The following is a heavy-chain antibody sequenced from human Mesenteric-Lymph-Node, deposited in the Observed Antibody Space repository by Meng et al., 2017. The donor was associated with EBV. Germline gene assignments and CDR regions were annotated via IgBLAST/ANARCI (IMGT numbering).Heavy chain of an antibody. CDR2: IVGRGDST. CDR3: YRNDPVY. Sequence: LFESGCGLAPPGRSLRLSCPASGFAFHSYAMSWIRQAPGKGLEWVSAIVGRGDSTYYADSVKGRFTISRDNSKNTLYLQMNSLRAEDTAVYYCYRNDPVYWGQGTLVTVSS. D-gene: IGHD1-1*01. J-gene: IGHJ4*02. CDR1: GFAFHSYA. V-gene: IGHV3-23*01.